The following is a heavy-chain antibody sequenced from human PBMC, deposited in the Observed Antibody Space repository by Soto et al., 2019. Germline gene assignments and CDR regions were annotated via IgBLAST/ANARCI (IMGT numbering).Heavy chain of an antibody. V-gene: IGHV3-64D*06. CDR3: VTTTKGASGSYYPSYFDY. J-gene: IGHJ4*02. CDR2: ISSNGGST. Sequence: PGGSLRLSCSASGFTFSSYAMRWVRQAPGKGLEYVSAISSNGGSTYYADSVKGRFTISRDNSKNTLYLQMSSLRAEDTAVYYCVTTTKGASGSYYPSYFDYWGQGTLVTVSS. D-gene: IGHD1-26*01. CDR1: GFTFSSYA.